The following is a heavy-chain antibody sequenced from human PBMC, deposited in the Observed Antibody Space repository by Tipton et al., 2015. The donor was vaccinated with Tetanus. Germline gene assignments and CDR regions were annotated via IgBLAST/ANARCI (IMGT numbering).Heavy chain of an antibody. Sequence: SLRLSCAASGFTFDSYAMNWVRQAPGKGLEWVSVSYSGGNYAYYADSVKGRFTTSRDDSKNMLYLQMNSLRAEDTAVYYCAKDHFRDAFDIWGQGTMVTVSS. CDR2: SYSGGNYA. J-gene: IGHJ3*02. V-gene: IGHV3-23*03. CDR3: AKDHFRDAFDI. CDR1: GFTFDSYA. D-gene: IGHD3-3*02.